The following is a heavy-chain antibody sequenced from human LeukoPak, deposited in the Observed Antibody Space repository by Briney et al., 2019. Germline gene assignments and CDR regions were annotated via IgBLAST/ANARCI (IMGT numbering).Heavy chain of an antibody. CDR3: AKTPPRRDYFDY. V-gene: IGHV3-30*18. CDR2: ISYDGSNK. Sequence: PGRSLRLSCAASGFTFSSYGMHWVRRAPGKGLEWVAVISYDGSNKYYADSVKGRFTISRDNSKNTLYLQMNSLRAEDTAVYYCAKTPPRRDYFDYWGQGTLVTVSS. CDR1: GFTFSSYG. D-gene: IGHD1-14*01. J-gene: IGHJ4*02.